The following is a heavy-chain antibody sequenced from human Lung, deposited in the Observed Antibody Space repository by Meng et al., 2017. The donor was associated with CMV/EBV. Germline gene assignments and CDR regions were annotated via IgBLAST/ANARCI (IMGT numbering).Heavy chain of an antibody. D-gene: IGHD3-3*01. CDR1: GGPVSSGRYY. CDR2: IYHSGNT. Sequence: SETLSLXCTVSGGPVSSGRYYWNWIRQPPGKGLEWIGYIYHSGNTNYGPSLRYNPSLESRVIISSDTSNNHFSLKLSSVTTADTAVYYCARSDYYAYFDYWGQGTLVTVSS. J-gene: IGHJ4*02. CDR3: ARSDYYAYFDY. V-gene: IGHV4-61*03.